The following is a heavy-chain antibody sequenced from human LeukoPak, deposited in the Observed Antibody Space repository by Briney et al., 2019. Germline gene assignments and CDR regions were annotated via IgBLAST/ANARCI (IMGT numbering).Heavy chain of an antibody. CDR3: AKDLSPYYYDSSGHYIPHDAFDI. J-gene: IGHJ3*02. Sequence: PGGSLRLSCAASGFTFSSYGMHWVSQAPGKGLEWVAVIWFDGNNKYYTDSVKGRFTISRDNSKNTLYLQMNSLRAEDTAIYYCAKDLSPYYYDSSGHYIPHDAFDIWGRGTMVTVSS. D-gene: IGHD3-22*01. CDR2: IWFDGNNK. CDR1: GFTFSSYG. V-gene: IGHV3-33*06.